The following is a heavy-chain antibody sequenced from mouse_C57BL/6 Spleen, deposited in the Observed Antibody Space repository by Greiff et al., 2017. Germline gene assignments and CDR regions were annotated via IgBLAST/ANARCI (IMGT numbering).Heavy chain of an antibody. J-gene: IGHJ2*01. CDR1: GYAFSSSW. CDR2: IYPGDGDT. Sequence: VQLQQSGPELVKPGASVKISCKASGYAFSSSWMNWVKQRPGKGLEWIGRIYPGDGDTNYNGKFKGKATLTADKSSSTAYMQLSRLTSEDSAVYFCARGGLPHYFDYWGQGTTLTVSS. D-gene: IGHD2-2*01. V-gene: IGHV1-82*01. CDR3: ARGGLPHYFDY.